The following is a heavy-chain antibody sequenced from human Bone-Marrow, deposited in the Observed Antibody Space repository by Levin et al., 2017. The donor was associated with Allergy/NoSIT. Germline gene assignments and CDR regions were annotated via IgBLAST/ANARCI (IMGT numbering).Heavy chain of an antibody. CDR2: IYYSGST. CDR1: GGSISSGGYY. Sequence: SETLSLTCTVSGGSISSGGYYWSWIRQHPGKGLEWIGYIYYSGSTYYNPSLKSRVTISVDTSKNQFSLKLSSVTAADTAVYYCARDRGTTMSYFDYWGQGTLVTVSS. V-gene: IGHV4-31*03. CDR3: ARDRGTTMSYFDY. J-gene: IGHJ4*02. D-gene: IGHD3-10*01.